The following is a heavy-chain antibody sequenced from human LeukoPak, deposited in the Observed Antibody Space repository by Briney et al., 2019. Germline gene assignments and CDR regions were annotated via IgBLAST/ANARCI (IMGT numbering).Heavy chain of an antibody. Sequence: GESLKISCKGSGYSFTGYWIGWVRQMPGKGLEWMGIIYPGDSDTRYSPSFQGQVTISADKSISTAYLQWSSLKASDTAMYYCARRGYCGGDCYSFNWFDPWGQGTLVTVSS. D-gene: IGHD2-21*02. V-gene: IGHV5-51*01. CDR1: GYSFTGYW. CDR2: IYPGDSDT. J-gene: IGHJ5*02. CDR3: ARRGYCGGDCYSFNWFDP.